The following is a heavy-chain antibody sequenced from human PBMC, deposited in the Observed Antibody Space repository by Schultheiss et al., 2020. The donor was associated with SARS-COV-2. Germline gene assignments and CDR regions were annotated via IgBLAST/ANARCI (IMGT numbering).Heavy chain of an antibody. D-gene: IGHD2-2*01. CDR1: GFTFSSYA. CDR3: ARPTYCSSTSCYAFGEYYLDY. Sequence: GESLKISCAASGFTFSSYAMHWVRQAPGKGLEWVAVISYDGSNKYYADSVKGRFTISRDNSKNTLYLQMNSLRAEDTAVYYCARPTYCSSTSCYAFGEYYLDYWGQGTLVTVSS. CDR2: ISYDGSNK. J-gene: IGHJ4*02. V-gene: IGHV3-30*04.